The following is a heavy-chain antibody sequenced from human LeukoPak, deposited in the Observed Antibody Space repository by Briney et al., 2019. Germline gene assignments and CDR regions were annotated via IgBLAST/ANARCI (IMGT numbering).Heavy chain of an antibody. D-gene: IGHD6-19*01. V-gene: IGHV4-30-4*08. CDR3: ARQSQQWLVPYFDY. CDR2: VYYSGST. Sequence: SQTLSLTCTVSGGSISSGSYWWSWIRQHPEKGLEWIGYVYYSGSTNYNPSLKSRVTISVDTSKNQFSLKLSSVTAADTAVYYCARQSQQWLVPYFDYWGQGTLVTVSS. CDR1: GGSISSGSYW. J-gene: IGHJ4*02.